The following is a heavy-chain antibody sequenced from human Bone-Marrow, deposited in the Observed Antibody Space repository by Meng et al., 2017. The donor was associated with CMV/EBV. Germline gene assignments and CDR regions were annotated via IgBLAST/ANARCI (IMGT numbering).Heavy chain of an antibody. CDR1: GYTFTNYD. J-gene: IGHJ3*02. CDR3: ARGLYSYDSGSYIGPLGGSFDI. V-gene: IGHV1-8*01. CDR2: MNPNSGDI. D-gene: IGHD3-10*01. Sequence: ALEKVSCKASGYTFTNYDINWVRQATGQGLEWMGWMNPNSGDIGYAPKFQDRVTMTRHTSISTAYMELSSLRSEDTAVYYCARGLYSYDSGSYIGPLGGSFDIWGQGTVVTVSS.